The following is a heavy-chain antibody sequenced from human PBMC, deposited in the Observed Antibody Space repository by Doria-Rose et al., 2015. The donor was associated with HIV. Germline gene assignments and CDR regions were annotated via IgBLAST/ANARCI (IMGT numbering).Heavy chain of an antibody. J-gene: IGHJ6*02. V-gene: IGHV1-69*12. CDR2: IISMFGIA. CDR1: GGTFISYS. CDR3: ASPVRMKLYYYYYGMDV. Sequence: QVQLVQSGTEVKKPGSSVKVSCRASGGTFISYSISWVRQAPGQGLEWMGGIISMFGIANYAQKFQGRVTITADESTSTACMELSSLRSEDTAVYYCASPVRMKLYYYYYGMDVWGQGTTVTVSS.